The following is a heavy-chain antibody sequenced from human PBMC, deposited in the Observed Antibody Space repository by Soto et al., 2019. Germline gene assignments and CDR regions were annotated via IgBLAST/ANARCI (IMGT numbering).Heavy chain of an antibody. CDR2: ISYDGSNK. D-gene: IGHD7-27*01. J-gene: IGHJ3*02. CDR3: AKDLGHGGRGAFDI. Sequence: QVPLVESGGGVVQPGRSLRLSSAASGFTFSSYGMHWVRQAPGKGLEWVALISYDGSNKYYADSVKGRFTISRDNSKNTLYLQMNSLRTEDTAVYYCAKDLGHGGRGAFDIWGQGTMVTVSS. V-gene: IGHV3-30*18. CDR1: GFTFSSYG.